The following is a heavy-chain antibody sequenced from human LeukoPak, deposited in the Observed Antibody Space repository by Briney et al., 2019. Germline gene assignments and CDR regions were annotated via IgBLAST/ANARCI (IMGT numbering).Heavy chain of an antibody. J-gene: IGHJ4*02. CDR2: TSYDGTKK. Sequence: GRSLRLSCAASGFTFSSYGMHWVRQAPGKGLEWVTVTSYDGTKKYYADSVKGRFTISRDNSKNTLFLQMNSLRTEDTAVYFCARVSAYSGSYYSGFDYWGQGSLVTVSS. D-gene: IGHD1-26*01. V-gene: IGHV3-30*03. CDR3: ARVSAYSGSYYSGFDY. CDR1: GFTFSSYG.